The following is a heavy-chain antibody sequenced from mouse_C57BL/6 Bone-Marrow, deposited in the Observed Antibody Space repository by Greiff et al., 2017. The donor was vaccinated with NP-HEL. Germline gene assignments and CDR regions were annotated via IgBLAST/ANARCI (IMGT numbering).Heavy chain of an antibody. CDR2: INPGSGGT. V-gene: IGHV1-54*01. CDR3: ARGGGNYPAWFAY. J-gene: IGHJ3*01. Sequence: QVQLQQSGAELVRPGTSVKVSCKASGYAFTNYLIEWVKQRPGPGLEWIGVINPGSGGTNSNEKFKGKATLTADKSSSTAYMQLSSLTSEDSAVYFCARGGGNYPAWFAYWGQGTLVTVSA. D-gene: IGHD2-1*01. CDR1: GYAFTNYL.